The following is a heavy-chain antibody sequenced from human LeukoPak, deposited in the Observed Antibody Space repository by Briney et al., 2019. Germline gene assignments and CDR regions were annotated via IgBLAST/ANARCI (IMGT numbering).Heavy chain of an antibody. CDR1: GGSISSYY. Sequence: SETLSLTCTVSGGSISSYYWSWVRQPPGKGLEWIGYIHYSGSTNYNPSLKSRVTISVDTSKNQFSLKLSSVTAADTAVYYCARTTEGYCRGRSCYSYYYYMDVWGKGTTVTVSS. J-gene: IGHJ6*03. D-gene: IGHD2-15*01. CDR2: IHYSGST. V-gene: IGHV4-59*01. CDR3: ARTTEGYCRGRSCYSYYYYMDV.